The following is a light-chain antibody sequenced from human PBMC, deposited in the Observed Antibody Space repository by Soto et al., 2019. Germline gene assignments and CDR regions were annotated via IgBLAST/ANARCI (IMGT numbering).Light chain of an antibody. V-gene: IGKV3-15*01. CDR1: QSVSNN. CDR2: GAS. J-gene: IGKJ1*01. Sequence: EIVMTQSPATLSVSPGERATLSCRASQSVSNNLAWYQQKAGQAPRLLIYGASTRATGIPARFSGSGSGTEFTLTISSLQSEDFAVYYCQQYNNWPPWPYGQGTKEEIK. CDR3: QQYNNWPPWP.